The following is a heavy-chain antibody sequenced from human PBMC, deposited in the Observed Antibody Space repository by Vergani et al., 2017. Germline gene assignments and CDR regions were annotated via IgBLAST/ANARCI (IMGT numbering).Heavy chain of an antibody. CDR2: IKSDGSIT. Sequence: EVQLVESGGGLIHPGGSLRLSCEGSGFSFSGHWMHWVRQSPEQGLVWVSRIKSDGSITNYADSVKGRFTISRDNAKNTLYLEMNSLRGDDTAIYYCVRARXSGPCFMSNWFDSWGQGTLVTVSS. D-gene: IGHD2-15*01. J-gene: IGHJ5*01. V-gene: IGHV3-74*01. CDR1: GFSFSGHW. CDR3: VRARXSGPCFMSNWFDS.